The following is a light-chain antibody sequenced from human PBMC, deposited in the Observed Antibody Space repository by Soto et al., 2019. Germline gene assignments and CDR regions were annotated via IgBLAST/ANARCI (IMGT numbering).Light chain of an antibody. Sequence: DIQVTQSPSFLSASVGDRVTITCRASQASSSTYVAWYQQKPGRAPRLLISDTSTLQTGVPSRFSGSGSGPEFTLTISSLQPEDSATYCCQQLNSYPNTFGGGTKVEIK. V-gene: IGKV1-9*01. J-gene: IGKJ4*01. CDR2: DTS. CDR1: QASSSTY. CDR3: QQLNSYPNT.